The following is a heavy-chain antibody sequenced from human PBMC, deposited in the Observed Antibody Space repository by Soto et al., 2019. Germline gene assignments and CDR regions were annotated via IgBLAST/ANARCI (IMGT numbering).Heavy chain of an antibody. V-gene: IGHV3-30*18. CDR2: ISHDGSHK. CDR1: GFTFSSYA. D-gene: IGHD3-22*01. CDR3: AKDAITMIGVDHGFDI. J-gene: IGHJ3*02. Sequence: QVQLVESGGGAVQPGRSLRLSCAASGFTFSSYAMHWVRQAPGKGLEWVAVISHDGSHKYYADSVKGRFTISRDNSKSTLHLQMNSLRAEDTAVYYCAKDAITMIGVDHGFDIWGQGTMVSVSS.